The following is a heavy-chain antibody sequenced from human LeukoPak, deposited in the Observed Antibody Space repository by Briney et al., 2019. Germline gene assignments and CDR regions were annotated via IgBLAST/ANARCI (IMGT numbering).Heavy chain of an antibody. Sequence: GGSLRLSCTASGFTFGGFAINWVRQAPGKGLEWVGFIRSKGFGETKEYAASVKGRFSISRDDSKSIAYLQMDSLTSEDTAVYYCTRGPKGGAFDIWGRGTMVTVSS. CDR2: IRSKGFGETK. CDR3: TRGPKGGAFDI. CDR1: GFTFGGFA. V-gene: IGHV3-49*04. D-gene: IGHD3-16*01. J-gene: IGHJ3*02.